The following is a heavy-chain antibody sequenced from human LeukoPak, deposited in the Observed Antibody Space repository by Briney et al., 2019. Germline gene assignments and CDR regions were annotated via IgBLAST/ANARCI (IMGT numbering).Heavy chain of an antibody. Sequence: ASVNVSFTCSGYTFTSYGISWVRHAPGQGMEWMGSIIAYNGDTNYEQKLPGRVTITTATSTTTAYMELRSLSSDAEAAYYYAKDAGNFRKLQGSQVMVYATGFDYWGRGTLVSVSS. CDR1: GYTFTSYG. D-gene: IGHD2-8*01. CDR3: AKDAGNFRKLQGSQVMVYATGFDY. V-gene: IGHV1-18*01. J-gene: IGHJ4*02. CDR2: IIAYNGDT.